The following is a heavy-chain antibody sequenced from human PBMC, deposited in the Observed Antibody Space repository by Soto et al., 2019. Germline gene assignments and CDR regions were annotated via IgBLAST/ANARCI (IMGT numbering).Heavy chain of an antibody. Sequence: EVQLLESGGGLVQPGGSLRLSCAASGFTFSSYAMSWVRQAPGKGLEWVGRIKSKTDGGTTDYAAPVKGRFTISRDDSKNTLYLQMNSLKTEDTAVYYCTTSDLGYSSSWYDYWGQGTLVTVSS. J-gene: IGHJ4*02. V-gene: IGHV3-15*01. CDR2: IKSKTDGGTT. CDR1: GFTFSSYA. D-gene: IGHD6-13*01. CDR3: TTSDLGYSSSWYDY.